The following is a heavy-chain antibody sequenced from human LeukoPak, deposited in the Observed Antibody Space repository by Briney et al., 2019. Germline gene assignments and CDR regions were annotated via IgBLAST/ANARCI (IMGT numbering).Heavy chain of an antibody. V-gene: IGHV3-33*01. Sequence: PGRSLRLSCAASGFTFSSYGMHWVRQAPGKGLEWVAVIWYDGSNKYYADSVKGRFTISRDNSKNTLYLQMNSLRAEDTAVYYCARDMYGGNSGRGRVSLGDFDYWGQGTLVTVSS. CDR1: GFTFSSYG. D-gene: IGHD4-23*01. J-gene: IGHJ4*02. CDR2: IWYDGSNK. CDR3: ARDMYGGNSGRGRVSLGDFDY.